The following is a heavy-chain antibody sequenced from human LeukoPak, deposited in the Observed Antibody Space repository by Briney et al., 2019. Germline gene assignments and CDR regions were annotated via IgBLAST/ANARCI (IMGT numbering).Heavy chain of an antibody. D-gene: IGHD3-3*01. V-gene: IGHV3-23*01. J-gene: IGHJ5*02. CDR3: AKAAGGDSWSGSRTWFDP. Sequence: GGSLRLSCAASGFTFSSYAMTWVRQAPGKGLEWVSTLSASGGSTYYPDSVKGRFTISRDNSKNTLYLQMNSLRAEDTAVYYCAKAAGGDSWSGSRTWFDPWGQGTLVTVSS. CDR2: LSASGGST. CDR1: GFTFSSYA.